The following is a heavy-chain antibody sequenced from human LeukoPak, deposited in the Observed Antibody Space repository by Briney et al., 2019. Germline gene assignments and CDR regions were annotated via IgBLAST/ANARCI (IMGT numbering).Heavy chain of an antibody. CDR2: ISGSSNTI. V-gene: IGHV3-21*01. D-gene: IGHD3-9*01. CDR3: ARGGYFENDY. Sequence: GGSLRLSCAASGFTFSTYSINWVRQAPGKGLEWVSLISGSSNTIYYADSVKGRFTISRDNAKNSLYLQMNSLRAEDTAVYYCARGGYFENDYWGQGTLVTVSS. J-gene: IGHJ4*02. CDR1: GFTFSTYS.